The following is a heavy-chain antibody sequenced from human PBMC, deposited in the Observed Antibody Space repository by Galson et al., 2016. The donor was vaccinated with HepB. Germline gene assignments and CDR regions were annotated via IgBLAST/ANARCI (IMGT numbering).Heavy chain of an antibody. D-gene: IGHD1-26*01. CDR1: GFTFGSAS. CDR3: AKGQWGTFFKPFES. Sequence: LRLSCAGSGFTFGSASLHWVRQAPGKGVKWVASLGGSSPHTYHADSVKGRFTIPRDSSKNTLFLQMDSLTADDSGIYFCAKGQWGTFFKPFESWGPGTLVTVSS. J-gene: IGHJ4*02. V-gene: IGHV3-23*01. CDR2: LGGSSPHT.